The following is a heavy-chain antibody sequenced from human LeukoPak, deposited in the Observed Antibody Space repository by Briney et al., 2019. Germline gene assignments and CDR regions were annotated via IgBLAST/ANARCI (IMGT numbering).Heavy chain of an antibody. J-gene: IGHJ4*02. D-gene: IGHD5-18*01. CDR3: TTIKRGDIFGYFDF. CDR2: VFDSGRT. V-gene: IGHV4-59*11. CDR1: GGSLTTHH. Sequence: PSETLSLTCTVSGGSLTTHHWNWIRQTPGKGLEWIGYVFDSGRTKVYPSLTSRVTLSTDTSKNQLSLRLSSVTAADTAVYYCTTIKRGDIFGYFDFWGQGILVTVSS.